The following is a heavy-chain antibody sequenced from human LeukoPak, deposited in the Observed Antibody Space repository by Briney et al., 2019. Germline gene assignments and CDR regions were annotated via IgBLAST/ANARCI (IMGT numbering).Heavy chain of an antibody. CDR1: GYSFTSYW. D-gene: IGHD3-16*01. Sequence: GESLKISCKGSGYSFTSYWIGWVRQMPGKGLEWMGIIYPGDSDTRYSPPFQGQVTISADKSISTAYLQWSSLKASDTAMYYCARHTFLYSYYYYMDVWGKGTTVTVSS. CDR3: ARHTFLYSYYYYMDV. CDR2: IYPGDSDT. J-gene: IGHJ6*03. V-gene: IGHV5-51*01.